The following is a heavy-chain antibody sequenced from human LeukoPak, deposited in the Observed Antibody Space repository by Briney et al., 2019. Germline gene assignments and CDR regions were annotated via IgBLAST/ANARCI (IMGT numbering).Heavy chain of an antibody. D-gene: IGHD5-18*01. CDR3: AAGIQLWPFDY. V-gene: IGHV1-58*02. CDR1: GFTFTSSA. J-gene: IGHJ4*02. Sequence: GTSVKVSCKASGFTFTSSAMQWVRQARGQRLEWIGWIVVGSGNTNYAQRYQERVTITRDMSTSTAYMELSSLRSEDTAVYYCAAGIQLWPFDYWGQGTLVTVSS. CDR2: IVVGSGNT.